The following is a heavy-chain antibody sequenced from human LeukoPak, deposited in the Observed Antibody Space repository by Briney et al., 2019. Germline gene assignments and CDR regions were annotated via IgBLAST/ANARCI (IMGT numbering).Heavy chain of an antibody. CDR2: TYNSGTT. V-gene: IGHV4-61*02. CDR1: GGSISSSPYSGTYY. CDR3: VRGTSRFDS. J-gene: IGHJ5*01. Sequence: SQTLSLTCLVSGGSISSSPYSGTYYWSWIRQTAGKGLKWIGRTYNSGTTNYNPLLKSRVAISVDTSKNQFSLNLSSVTAADTAVYYCVRGTSRFDSWGQGTLVTVSS.